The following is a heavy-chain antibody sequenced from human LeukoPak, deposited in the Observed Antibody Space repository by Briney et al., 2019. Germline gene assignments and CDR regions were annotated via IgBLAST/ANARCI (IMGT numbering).Heavy chain of an antibody. V-gene: IGHV5-51*03. CDR3: ASGPIIVGATGPFDY. Sequence: KPGESLKISCKGSGYTLTTYWIGWVRQLPGKGLEWMGIIYAGDSDTRYSSSFQGQVTISADKSISTAYLQWSSLKASDTAMYYCASGPIIVGATGPFDYWGQGTLVTVSS. J-gene: IGHJ4*02. D-gene: IGHD1-26*01. CDR2: IYAGDSDT. CDR1: GYTLTTYW.